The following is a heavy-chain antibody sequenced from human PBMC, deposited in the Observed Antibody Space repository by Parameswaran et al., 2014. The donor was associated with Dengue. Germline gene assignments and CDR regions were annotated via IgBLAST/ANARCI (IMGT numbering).Heavy chain of an antibody. J-gene: IGHJ4*02. CDR3: ATYSYSWYRWGC. Sequence: VRQAPGKGLEWVSHINNDGSTTTYADSVKGRFTIFRDNAKNTLYLQMNSLRAEDTAVYYCATYSYSWYRWGCWGQGTLVTVSS. D-gene: IGHD3-16*02. V-gene: IGHV3-74*01. CDR2: INNDGSTT.